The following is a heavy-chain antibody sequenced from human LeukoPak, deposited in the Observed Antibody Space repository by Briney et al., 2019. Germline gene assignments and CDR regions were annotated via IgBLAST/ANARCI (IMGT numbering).Heavy chain of an antibody. J-gene: IGHJ4*02. D-gene: IGHD4-11*01. V-gene: IGHV3-30*18. CDR2: ISYDGSNK. CDR1: GFTFSSYG. CDR3: ANTVTTWVPDY. Sequence: GGSLRLSCAASGFTFSSYGMHWVRQAPGKGLEWVAVISYDGSNKYYADSVKGRFTISRDNSKNTLYLQMNSLRAEDTAVYYCANTVTTWVPDYWGQGTLVTVSS.